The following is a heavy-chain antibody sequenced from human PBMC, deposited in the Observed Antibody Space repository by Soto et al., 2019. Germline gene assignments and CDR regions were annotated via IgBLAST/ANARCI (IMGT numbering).Heavy chain of an antibody. D-gene: IGHD2-2*01. V-gene: IGHV1-69*12. CDR3: AIDPLLRVMVFVPAAAYGMDV. Sequence: QVQLVQSGAEVKKPGSSVKVSCKASGGTFSSYAISWVRQAPGQGLEWMGGIIPIFGTANYAQKFQGRVTSTADEATSIAYMELSSLRSEDTAVYYCAIDPLLRVMVFVPAAAYGMDVWGQGTTVTVSS. J-gene: IGHJ6*02. CDR2: IIPIFGTA. CDR1: GGTFSSYA.